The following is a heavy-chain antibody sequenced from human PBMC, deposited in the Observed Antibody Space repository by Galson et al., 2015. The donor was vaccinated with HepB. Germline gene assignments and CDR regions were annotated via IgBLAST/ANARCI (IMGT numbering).Heavy chain of an antibody. D-gene: IGHD6-13*01. V-gene: IGHV4-31*03. CDR3: ARCRSSSWLFDP. Sequence: TLSLTCTVSGGSISIGGYYWSWIRQHPGKGLEWIGYIYYSGSTYYNPSPKSRVTISVDTSKNQFSLKLSSVTAADTAVYYCARCRSSSWLFDPWGQGTLVTVSS. CDR2: IYYSGST. J-gene: IGHJ5*02. CDR1: GGSISIGGYY.